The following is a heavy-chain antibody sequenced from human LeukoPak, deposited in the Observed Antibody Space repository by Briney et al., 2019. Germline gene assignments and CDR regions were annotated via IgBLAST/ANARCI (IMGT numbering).Heavy chain of an antibody. CDR3: TRERSTPGINWFDP. Sequence: SETLSLTCAVYGESFSAYSWNWIRQSPGKGLEWMGEINHSGSTNYNPSLKSRVTISVDTSKNQTSKRQFSLKLNSVTAADTAVYYCTRERSTPGINWFDPWGQGTLVTVSS. D-gene: IGHD2-2*01. J-gene: IGHJ5*02. V-gene: IGHV4-34*01. CDR1: GESFSAYS. CDR2: INHSGST.